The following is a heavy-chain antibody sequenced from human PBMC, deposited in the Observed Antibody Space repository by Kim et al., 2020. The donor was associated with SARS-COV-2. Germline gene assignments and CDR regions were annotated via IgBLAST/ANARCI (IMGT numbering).Heavy chain of an antibody. Sequence: SRVTISVDTSKNQFSLKLSSVTAADTAVYYCARHWRPGRLIAAAGSYFDYWGQGTLVTVSS. J-gene: IGHJ4*02. CDR3: ARHWRPGRLIAAAGSYFDY. V-gene: IGHV4-39*01. D-gene: IGHD6-13*01.